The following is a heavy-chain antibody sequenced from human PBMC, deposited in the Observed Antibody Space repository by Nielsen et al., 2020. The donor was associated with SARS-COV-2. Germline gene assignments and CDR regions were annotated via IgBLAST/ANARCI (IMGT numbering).Heavy chain of an antibody. V-gene: IGHV1-18*04. J-gene: IGHJ4*02. D-gene: IGHD3-22*01. CDR1: GYSFTDYY. CDR2: ISAYNGNT. CDR3: ARDALVMPSTMRF. Sequence: ASVKVSCKASGYSFTDYYIHWVRLAPGQGLEWMGWISAYNGNTKYAQNFQGRVTLTTDTSTTTGYMELRALRSDDTAVYYCARDALVMPSTMRFWGQGTLVTVSS.